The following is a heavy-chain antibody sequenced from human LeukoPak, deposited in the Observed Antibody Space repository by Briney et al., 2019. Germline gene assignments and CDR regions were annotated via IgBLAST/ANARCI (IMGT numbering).Heavy chain of an antibody. CDR2: IYYSGNT. CDR1: DDSISNNNYY. D-gene: IGHD3-10*01. Sequence: PSETLSLTCTVSDDSISNNNYYWGWIRQPPGKGLEWIGYIYYSGNTNYNPSLKSRVTVSVDTSKDQFSLKLTSVTAADTAVYYCARTYYYGSGRYFDYWGQGTLVTVSS. CDR3: ARTYYYGSGRYFDY. V-gene: IGHV4-61*05. J-gene: IGHJ4*02.